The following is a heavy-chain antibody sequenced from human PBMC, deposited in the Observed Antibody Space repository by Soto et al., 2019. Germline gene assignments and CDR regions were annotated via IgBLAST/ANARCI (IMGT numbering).Heavy chain of an antibody. CDR2: IYWDDDK. CDR1: GFSLSTSGVG. Sequence: QITLKESGPTLVKTTQPLTLTCTFSGFSLSTSGVGVGWIRQPPGKALEWLALIYWDDDKRYSPSLKSRLTXXXXXXXXXXXXXXXXXXXXXXXXXXXXXXXXXXXDDWGQGTLVTVSS. J-gene: IGHJ4*02. V-gene: IGHV2-5*02. CDR3: XXXXXXXXDD.